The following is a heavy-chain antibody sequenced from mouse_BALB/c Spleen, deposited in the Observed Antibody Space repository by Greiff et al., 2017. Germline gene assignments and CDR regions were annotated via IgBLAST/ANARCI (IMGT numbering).Heavy chain of an antibody. Sequence: QVQLKQSGAELVRPGTSVKISCKASGYAFTNYWLGWVKQRPGHGLEWIGDIYPGSGNTYYNEKFKGKATLTADKSSSTAYMQLSSLTSEDSAVYFCARGGLYGSSLYYFDYWGQGTTLTVSS. CDR2: IYPGSGNT. CDR1: GYAFTNYW. J-gene: IGHJ2*01. D-gene: IGHD1-1*01. CDR3: ARGGLYGSSLYYFDY. V-gene: IGHV1-63*01.